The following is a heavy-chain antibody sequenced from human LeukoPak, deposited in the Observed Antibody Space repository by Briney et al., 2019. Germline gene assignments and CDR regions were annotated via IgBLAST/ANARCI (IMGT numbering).Heavy chain of an antibody. V-gene: IGHV3-7*01. CDR3: ARVEIRADFDF. Sequence: GGSQRLSCTASGFTFRWSWMAWIRQAPGKGLEWVANIEPDARGKYYVDIVKGRFTVSRDNTKNTVSLQMNSLRIEDTAVYYCARVEIRADFDFWGQGVLVTVSS. J-gene: IGHJ4*02. CDR1: GFTFRWSW. CDR2: IEPDARGK.